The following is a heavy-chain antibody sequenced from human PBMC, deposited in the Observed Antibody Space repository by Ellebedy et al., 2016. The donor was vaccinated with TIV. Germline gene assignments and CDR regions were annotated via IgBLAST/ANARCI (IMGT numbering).Heavy chain of an antibody. CDR2: IKQDGSAK. J-gene: IGHJ4*02. CDR3: ARAIGSGSSY. Sequence: GGSLRLSXAASGFTFSSYWMQWVRQAPGKGLEWVANIKQDGSAKYYVDSVKGRFTISRDNAENSLYLQMNSLRAQDTAVYYCARAIGSGSSYWGQGTLVTVSS. D-gene: IGHD3-22*01. CDR1: GFTFSSYW. V-gene: IGHV3-7*01.